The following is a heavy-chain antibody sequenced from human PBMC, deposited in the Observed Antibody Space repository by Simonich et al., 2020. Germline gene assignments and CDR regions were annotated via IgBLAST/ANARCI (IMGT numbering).Heavy chain of an antibody. Sequence: EVQLLESGGGLVQPGGSLRLSCAASGFTFSSYAMSWVRQAPGKGLEGVSAMSGRGGSTYYADSVKGRFTISRDNSKNTLYLQMNSLRAEDTAVYYCAKRSGVSITGTFDYWGQGTLVTVSS. CDR3: AKRSGVSITGTFDY. CDR2: MSGRGGST. V-gene: IGHV3-23*01. CDR1: GFTFSSYA. J-gene: IGHJ4*02. D-gene: IGHD1-7*01.